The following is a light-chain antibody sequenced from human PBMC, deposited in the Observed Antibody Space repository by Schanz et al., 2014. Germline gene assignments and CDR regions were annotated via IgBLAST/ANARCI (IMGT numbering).Light chain of an antibody. CDR2: EAT. J-gene: IGLJ3*02. Sequence: QSALTQPASVSGSPGQSTTISCIGTSSDVGSYDLVSWYQHHPGKAPKIIIFEATERPSGVSNRFSGSKSGNTASLTISGLQAEDEADYYCSSYTSSSSWVFGGGTKLTVL. V-gene: IGLV2-14*02. CDR1: SSDVGSYDL. CDR3: SSYTSSSSWV.